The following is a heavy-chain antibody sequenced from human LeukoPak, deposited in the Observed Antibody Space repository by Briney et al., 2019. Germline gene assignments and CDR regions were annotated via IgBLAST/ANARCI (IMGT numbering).Heavy chain of an antibody. V-gene: IGHV4-59*08. CDR3: ARHGSLLYGLDY. D-gene: IGHD4-17*01. CDR2: IYYSGST. Sequence: SETLSLTCTVSGGSISSYYWSWIRQPPGKGLEWIGYIYYSGSTNYNPSLKSRVTISVDTSKNQFSLKLSSVTAADTAVYYRARHGSLLYGLDYWGQGTLVTVSS. CDR1: GGSISSYY. J-gene: IGHJ4*02.